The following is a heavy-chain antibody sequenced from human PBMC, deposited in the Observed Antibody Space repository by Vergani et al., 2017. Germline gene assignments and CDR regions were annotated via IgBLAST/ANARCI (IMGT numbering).Heavy chain of an antibody. J-gene: IGHJ4*02. D-gene: IGHD3-22*01. V-gene: IGHV1-69*13. Sequence: QGQLAQSGAEVKKPGSSVKVSCKASGGTFSSNSISWVRQAPGQGLEWMGRIIPIFGTTSYAQKFQGRVTILADESKSTAYMELSSLRSEDTAVYYCARSSGYYSYYFDFGGQGTMVTVSS. CDR1: GGTFSSNS. CDR3: ARSSGYYSYYFDF. CDR2: IIPIFGTT.